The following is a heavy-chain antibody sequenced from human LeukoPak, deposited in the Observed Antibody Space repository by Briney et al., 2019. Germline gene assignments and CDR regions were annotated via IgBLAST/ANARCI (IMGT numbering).Heavy chain of an antibody. CDR2: ISSSGSTI. CDR1: GFTFSSYE. D-gene: IGHD3-9*01. V-gene: IGHV3-48*03. Sequence: GGSLRLSCAASGFTFSSYEMNWVRQAPGKGLEWVSYISSSGSTIYYADSVKGRFTISRDNAKNSLYLQMNSLRAEDTAVCYCARERRYYDILTGNDYWGQGTLVTVSS. J-gene: IGHJ4*02. CDR3: ARERRYYDILTGNDY.